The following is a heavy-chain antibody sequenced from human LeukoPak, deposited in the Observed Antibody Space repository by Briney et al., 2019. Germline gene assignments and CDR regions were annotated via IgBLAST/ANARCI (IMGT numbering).Heavy chain of an antibody. CDR3: ARSPQTIPSRELRFRYFQH. CDR1: GGTFSSYA. D-gene: IGHD1-26*01. V-gene: IGHV1-69*05. Sequence: SVKVSCKASGGTFSSYAISWVRQAPGQGLEWMGGIIPIFGTANYAQKFQGRVTITTDESTSAAYMELSSLRSEDTAVYYCARSPQTIPSRELRFRYFQHWGQGTLVTVSS. CDR2: IIPIFGTA. J-gene: IGHJ1*01.